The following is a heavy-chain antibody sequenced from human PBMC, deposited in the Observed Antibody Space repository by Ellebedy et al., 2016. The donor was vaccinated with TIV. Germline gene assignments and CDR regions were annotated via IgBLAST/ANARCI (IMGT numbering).Heavy chain of an antibody. D-gene: IGHD6-13*01. Sequence: RGSLRLSCAASGFTVSNTYMGWVRQAPGKGLDWVSVIYSGGSTYYVDSVKGRFIISRDNSKNTLFLQMNSLRAEDTAVYYCVTPGGYVGGFDQWGQGTLVIFSS. CDR3: VTPGGYVGGFDQ. J-gene: IGHJ4*02. CDR2: IYSGGST. CDR1: GFTVSNTY. V-gene: IGHV3-53*01.